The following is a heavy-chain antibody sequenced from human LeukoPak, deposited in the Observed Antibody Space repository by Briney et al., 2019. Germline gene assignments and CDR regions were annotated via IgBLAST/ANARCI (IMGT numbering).Heavy chain of an antibody. D-gene: IGHD3-22*01. CDR2: SSSSSSDT. J-gene: IGHJ4*02. CDR1: GFTFSSDS. CDR3: ARERLYYYDSSGYSLDY. Sequence: GGSLRLTCAASGFTFSSDSLNWVWMAQGQGMEWVSFSSSSSSDTSYADSLKGRVTISRDNAKKSLYLQMNSLRAEDTAVYYCARERLYYYDSSGYSLDYWGQGTLVTVSS. V-gene: IGHV3-21*01.